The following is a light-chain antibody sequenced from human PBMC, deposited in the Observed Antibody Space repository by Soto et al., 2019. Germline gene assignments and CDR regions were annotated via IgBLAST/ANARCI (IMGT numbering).Light chain of an antibody. CDR1: TGAVTSGHY. Sequence: QAVVTQEPSLTVSPGGTVTLTCGSSTGAVTSGHYPYWFQQKPGQAPRTLIYDTTNKHSWTPARFSGPLLGGKAALTLSGAQPEDEAEYYCLVSYSGAYVVFGGGTKLTVL. J-gene: IGLJ2*01. V-gene: IGLV7-46*01. CDR2: DTT. CDR3: LVSYSGAYVV.